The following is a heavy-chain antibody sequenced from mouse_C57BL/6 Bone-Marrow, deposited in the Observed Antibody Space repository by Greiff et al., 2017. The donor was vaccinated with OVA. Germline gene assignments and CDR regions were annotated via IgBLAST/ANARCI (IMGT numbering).Heavy chain of an antibody. CDR1: GFNIKDDY. D-gene: IGHD2-4*01. J-gene: IGHJ2*01. CDR3: TTWDYDVDY. Sequence: VQLQQSGAELVRPGPSVKLSCTASGFNIKDDYMHWVKQRPEQGLEWIGWIDPENGDTEYASKFQGKATITADTSSNTAYLQLSSLTSEDTAVYYCTTWDYDVDYWGQGTTLTVSS. V-gene: IGHV14-4*01. CDR2: IDPENGDT.